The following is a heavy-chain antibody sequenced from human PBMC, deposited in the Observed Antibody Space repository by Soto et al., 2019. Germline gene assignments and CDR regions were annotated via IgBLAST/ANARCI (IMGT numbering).Heavy chain of an antibody. CDR2: INAGNGNT. J-gene: IGHJ4*02. CDR1: GYTFTSYA. D-gene: IGHD6-19*01. CDR3: ARGGLGSGWNFDY. V-gene: IGHV1-3*01. Sequence: ASVKVSCKASGYTFTSYAMHWVRQAPGQRLEWMGWINAGNGNTKYSQKFQGRVIITRDTSASTAYMELSSLRSEDTAVYYCARGGLGSGWNFDYWGQGTLVTVSS.